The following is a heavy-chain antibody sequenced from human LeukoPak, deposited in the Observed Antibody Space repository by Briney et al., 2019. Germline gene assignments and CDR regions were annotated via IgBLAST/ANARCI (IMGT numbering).Heavy chain of an antibody. Sequence: SETLSLTCTVSGYSISSGYYWGWIRQPPGKGLEWIGSIYHSGSTYYNPSLKSRVTISVDTSKNQFSLKLSSVTAADTAVYHCARADFSYYYGSGSYHYFDYWGQGTLVTVSS. CDR3: ARADFSYYYGSGSYHYFDY. V-gene: IGHV4-38-2*02. J-gene: IGHJ4*02. CDR1: GYSISSGYY. CDR2: IYHSGST. D-gene: IGHD3-10*01.